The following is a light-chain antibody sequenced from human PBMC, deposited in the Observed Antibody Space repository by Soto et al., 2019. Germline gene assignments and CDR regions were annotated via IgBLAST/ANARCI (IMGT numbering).Light chain of an antibody. CDR3: SSFASTNTVL. V-gene: IGLV2-14*01. CDR2: TVS. J-gene: IGLJ2*01. Sequence: QSALTQPASGSGSPGQSITISCTGTSTDVGGYNYVSWYQQHPGKAPRLMIYTVSNRPSVVSNRFSGSESGNTASLTISGRQAEDEGHYCCSSFASTNTVLFGGGTKRTVL. CDR1: STDVGGYNY.